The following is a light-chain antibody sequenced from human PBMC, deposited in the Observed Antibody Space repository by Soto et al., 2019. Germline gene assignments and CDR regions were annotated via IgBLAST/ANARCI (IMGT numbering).Light chain of an antibody. CDR1: SSDVGGYKY. Sequence: QSALTQPASVSGSPGQSITISCTGTSSDVGGYKYVSWYQQHRGKAPKLIIYDVTNRPSGVSDRFSGSKSGNTASLTISGLQAEDEADYYCSSYSTSNFVVFGGGTKLTVL. V-gene: IGLV2-14*03. CDR2: DVT. CDR3: SSYSTSNFVV. J-gene: IGLJ2*01.